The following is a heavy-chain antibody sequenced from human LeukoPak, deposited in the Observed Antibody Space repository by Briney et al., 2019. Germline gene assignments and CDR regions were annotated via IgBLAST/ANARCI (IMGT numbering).Heavy chain of an antibody. CDR1: GFTFSSYW. J-gene: IGHJ3*02. Sequence: PGGSLRPSCAASGFTFSSYWMHWVRQAPGKGLVWVSRINSDGSSTRYADSVKGRFTISRDNAKNTLYLQMNSLRAEDTAVYYCARNQKVRGLIMTDAFDIWGQGTMVTVSS. CDR2: INSDGSST. V-gene: IGHV3-74*01. D-gene: IGHD3-10*01. CDR3: ARNQKVRGLIMTDAFDI.